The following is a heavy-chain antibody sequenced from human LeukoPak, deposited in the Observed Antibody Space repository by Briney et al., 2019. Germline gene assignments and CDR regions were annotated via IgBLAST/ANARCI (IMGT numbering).Heavy chain of an antibody. Sequence: GGSLRLSCAASGFTFSNAWMNWVRQAPGKGLEWVGRFESKTDGGTTDHAAPVKGRFTISRDDSKSIAYLQMNSLKTEDTAVYYCTRDHPLYGGPQLFDYWGQGTLVTVSS. CDR3: TRDHPLYGGPQLFDY. J-gene: IGHJ4*02. V-gene: IGHV3-15*07. CDR2: FESKTDGGTT. CDR1: GFTFSNAW. D-gene: IGHD4-23*01.